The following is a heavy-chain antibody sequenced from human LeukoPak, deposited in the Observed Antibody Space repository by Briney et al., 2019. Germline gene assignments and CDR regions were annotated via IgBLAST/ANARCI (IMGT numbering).Heavy chain of an antibody. D-gene: IGHD6-19*01. V-gene: IGHV3-23*01. Sequence: GGCLRVSCAASGFTFSRYVTSRVRQALGEGLEWVSPISGSGSSTYYADSVKGRFTISRDNSKNTLYLQMNSLRAEDTAVYYCAKGVAVASPYYFDYWGQGTLVTVSS. CDR3: AKGVAVASPYYFDY. CDR2: ISGSGSST. CDR1: GFTFSRYV. J-gene: IGHJ4*02.